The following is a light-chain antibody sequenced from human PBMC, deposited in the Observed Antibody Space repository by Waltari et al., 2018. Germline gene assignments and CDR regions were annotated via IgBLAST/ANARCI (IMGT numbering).Light chain of an antibody. J-gene: IGKJ4*01. V-gene: IGKV3-20*01. CDR2: GAY. CDR1: QFVSSSY. CDR3: QQYERSPLT. Sequence: EIVLTQSPGTLSLPPGERATLSCRASQFVSSSYLAWYQQKPGQAPRLLMHGAYIRATGIPDRFSGSGSGTDFTLTISRLEPEDFGVYFCQQYERSPLTFGGGTKVEIK.